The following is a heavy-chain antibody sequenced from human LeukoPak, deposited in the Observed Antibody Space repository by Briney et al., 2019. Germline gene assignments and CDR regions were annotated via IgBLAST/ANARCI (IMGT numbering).Heavy chain of an antibody. J-gene: IGHJ6*02. D-gene: IGHD3-22*01. CDR1: GFTFSNYG. CDR2: IWYDGNNK. Sequence: GGSLRLSCAASGFTFSNYGMHWVRQAPGKGLEWVGVIWYDGNNKYYADSVKGRFTISRDNSKNTLYLQMNSLRAEDTAVYYCAREENYYDSSGSYGMDVWGQGTTVSVSS. CDR3: AREENYYDSSGSYGMDV. V-gene: IGHV3-33*01.